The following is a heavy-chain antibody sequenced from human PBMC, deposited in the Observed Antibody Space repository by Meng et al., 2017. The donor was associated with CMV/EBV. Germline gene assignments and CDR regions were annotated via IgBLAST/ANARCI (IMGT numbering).Heavy chain of an antibody. V-gene: IGHV1-18*01. CDR2: ISAYNGNT. J-gene: IGHJ4*02. CDR3: ATDILTHFDY. CDR1: GYTFTSCG. Sequence: QVQVLPSGAEWKKPGASVKVAGNASGYTFTSCGSSWVRQAPGQGLEWIGWISAYNGNTNYAQKLQGIVTMTTDTSTSTAYMELRSLRSDDTAVYYCATDILTHFDYWGQGTLVTVSS. D-gene: IGHD3-9*01.